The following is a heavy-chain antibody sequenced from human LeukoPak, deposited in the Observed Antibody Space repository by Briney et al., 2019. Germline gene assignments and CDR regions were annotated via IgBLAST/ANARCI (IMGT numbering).Heavy chain of an antibody. D-gene: IGHD2-2*01. J-gene: IGHJ5*02. V-gene: IGHV1-2*02. CDR2: INPNSGGT. CDR1: GYTFTGYY. Sequence: ASVKVSCKASGYTFTGYYIHWVRQAPGQGLEWMGWINPNSGGTNYAQRFQGRVTMTRDTSISTAYMELSRLRSDDTAVYYCARGKGPAAYNWFDPWGQGTLVTVSS. CDR3: ARGKGPAAYNWFDP.